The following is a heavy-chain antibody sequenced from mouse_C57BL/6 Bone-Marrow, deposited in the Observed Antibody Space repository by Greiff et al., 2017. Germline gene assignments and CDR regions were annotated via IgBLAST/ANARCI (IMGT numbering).Heavy chain of an antibody. D-gene: IGHD2-3*01. J-gene: IGHJ3*01. CDR1: GFSLSTFGMG. CDR3: ARIAQTSYDPAWFAY. V-gene: IGHV8-8*01. Sequence: QVTLKVSGPGILQPSQTLSLTCSFSGFSLSTFGMGVGWIRQPSGKGLEWLAHIWWDDDKYYTPALQSRLTISTDPSNNQVFHKIANVDTADTATDYCARIAQTSYDPAWFAYWGQGTLVTVSA. CDR2: IWWDDDK.